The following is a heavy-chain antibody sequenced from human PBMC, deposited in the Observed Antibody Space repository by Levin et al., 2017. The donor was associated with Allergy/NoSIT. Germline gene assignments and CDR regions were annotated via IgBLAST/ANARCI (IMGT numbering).Heavy chain of an antibody. J-gene: IGHJ4*02. CDR1: GFTFSSCW. CDR2: INSDGGTT. CDR3: ARDVTVTTSCDY. D-gene: IGHD3-22*01. V-gene: IGHV3-74*01. Sequence: GGSLRLSCAASGFTFSSCWMHWVRQAPGKGLVWVSRINSDGGTTTYADSVKGRFTISRDNAKNSLYLQMNSLRAEDTAVYYCARDVTVTTSCDYWGQGSLVTVSS.